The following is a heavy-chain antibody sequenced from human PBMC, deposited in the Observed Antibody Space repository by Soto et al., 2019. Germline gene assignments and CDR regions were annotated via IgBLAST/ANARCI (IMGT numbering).Heavy chain of an antibody. Sequence: SRRLACVASGFNFSNHGTRWVRQAQGKGLEWVAVIWYDGSTKFYADSVKGRFTISRDNSKNTLYLQMNSLRAEDSAVYYCARDTYGSGSYYPHHWVQGTQVTVTS. CDR3: ARDTYGSGSYYPHH. D-gene: IGHD3-10*01. CDR1: GFNFSNHG. CDR2: IWYDGSTK. V-gene: IGHV3-33*01. J-gene: IGHJ5*02.